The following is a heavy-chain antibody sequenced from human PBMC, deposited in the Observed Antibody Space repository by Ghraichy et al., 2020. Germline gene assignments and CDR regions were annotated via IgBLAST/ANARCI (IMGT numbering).Heavy chain of an antibody. D-gene: IGHD2-15*01. CDR3: ARRGSRIPYYGMDV. CDR1: GGTIVSSSYY. CDR2: IYYDGNA. J-gene: IGHJ6*02. Sequence: SETLSLTCTVSGGTIVSSSYYWGWIRQPPGKGLQWIGSIYYDGNAFYSPSLKSRLTISVDTSNNQFSLKLSSVTAAHTAVYYCARRGSRIPYYGMDVWGQGTTVTVSS. V-gene: IGHV4-39*01.